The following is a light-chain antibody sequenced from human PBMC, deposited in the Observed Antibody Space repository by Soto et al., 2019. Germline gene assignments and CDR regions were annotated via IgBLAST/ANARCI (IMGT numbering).Light chain of an antibody. CDR2: GAS. CDR1: QTLYNN. J-gene: IGKJ4*01. V-gene: IGKV3-15*01. CDR3: QQYSDWPLT. Sequence: EIVMTQSPATLSVSPGERATLSCRASQTLYNNLAWYQQKLGQAPRLLIYGASARATDIPARFSGSWAGTEFTLTISGLQSEDFAIYYCQQYSDWPLTFGGGTKVEIK.